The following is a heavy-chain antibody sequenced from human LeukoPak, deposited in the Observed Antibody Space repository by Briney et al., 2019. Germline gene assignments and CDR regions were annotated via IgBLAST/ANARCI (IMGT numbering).Heavy chain of an antibody. Sequence: SETLSLTCTVSGGSISGSYWTWIRQPPGKGLEWIGYIYYSGSTDYNPSLKSRVTISVDTSKNQFSLKLSSVTAADTAVYYCARGGFYGHPFEFGGQGILVIVSA. D-gene: IGHD3-10*01. CDR1: GGSISGSY. J-gene: IGHJ4*02. CDR2: IYYSGST. CDR3: ARGGFYGHPFEF. V-gene: IGHV4-59*01.